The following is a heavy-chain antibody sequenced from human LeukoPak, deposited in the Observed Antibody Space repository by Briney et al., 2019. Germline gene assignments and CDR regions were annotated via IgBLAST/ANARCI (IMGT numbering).Heavy chain of an antibody. J-gene: IGHJ4*02. CDR3: AKLTGWTGWFFDY. Sequence: GGSLRLSCAAAGFTFSNFAISWVRQAPGRGLEWVSAISKSGDNSYYADSVKGRFTISRDNSKNTIYLQMNSLRVEDTAVYYCAKLTGWTGWFFDYWGQGTVVTVSS. CDR2: ISKSGDNS. CDR1: GFTFSNFA. D-gene: IGHD1-20*01. V-gene: IGHV3-23*01.